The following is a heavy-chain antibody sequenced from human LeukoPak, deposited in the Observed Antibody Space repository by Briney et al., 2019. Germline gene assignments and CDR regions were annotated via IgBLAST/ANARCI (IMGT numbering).Heavy chain of an antibody. CDR3: TDAVAG. Sequence: GGSLRLSCAASGYSVSNNYVTWVREPPGKGLEWVSVIYSEGSTYYADTVKGRFTLSRENSKNTLYLQMNSLRVEDTALYYCTDAVAGWGQGTLVTVSS. CDR2: IYSEGST. V-gene: IGHV3-53*05. D-gene: IGHD4-23*01. CDR1: GYSVSNNY. J-gene: IGHJ4*02.